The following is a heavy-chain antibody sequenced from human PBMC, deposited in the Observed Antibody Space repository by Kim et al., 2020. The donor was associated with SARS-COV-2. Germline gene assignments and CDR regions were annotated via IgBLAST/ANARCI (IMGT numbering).Heavy chain of an antibody. CDR1: GFTFSLYW. D-gene: IGHD5-12*01. V-gene: IGHV3-7*03. Sequence: GGSLRLSCAASGFTFSLYWMTWVRQAPGKGLEWVANIKQDGSEKYYVDSVKGRFTISRDNAEKTLYLQMNSLRADDTAVYYCASETYLVGTMTHIFDYWGQGTLVTVSS. J-gene: IGHJ4*02. CDR2: IKQDGSEK. CDR3: ASETYLVGTMTHIFDY.